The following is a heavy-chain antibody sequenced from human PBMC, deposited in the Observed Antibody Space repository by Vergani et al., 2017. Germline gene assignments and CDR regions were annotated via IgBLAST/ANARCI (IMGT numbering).Heavy chain of an antibody. V-gene: IGHV3-21*01. CDR3: ARDSTNYYGSGSYYNNWYFDL. CDR1: GFTFSSYA. Sequence: VQLVESGGGVVQPGRSLRLSCAASGFTFSSYAMHWVRQAPGKGLEWVSSISSSSSYIYYADSVKGRFTISRDNAKNSLYLQMNSLRAEDTAVYYCARDSTNYYGSGSYYNNWYFDLWGRGTLVTVSS. D-gene: IGHD3-10*01. J-gene: IGHJ2*01. CDR2: ISSSSSYI.